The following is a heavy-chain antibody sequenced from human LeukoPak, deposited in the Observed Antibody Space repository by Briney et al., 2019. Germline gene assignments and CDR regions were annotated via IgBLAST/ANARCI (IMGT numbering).Heavy chain of an antibody. CDR3: ARDPSRTLDY. V-gene: IGHV3-33*08. J-gene: IGHJ4*02. CDR2: ISYDGSNK. D-gene: IGHD1-14*01. Sequence: PGGSLRLSCAVSGFTFSSYGIHWVRQAPGKGLEWVAVISYDGSNKYYADSVKGRFAISRDDSKNTLYLQMNSLRAEDTAVYYCARDPSRTLDYWGQGTLVTVSS. CDR1: GFTFSSYG.